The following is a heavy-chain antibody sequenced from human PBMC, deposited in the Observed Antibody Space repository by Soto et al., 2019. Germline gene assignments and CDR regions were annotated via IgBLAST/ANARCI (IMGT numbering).Heavy chain of an antibody. Sequence: GGSLRLSCAAFGFTFSSYAMSWVRQAPGKGLEWVSAISGSGGSTYYADSVKGRLTISRDNSKNTLYLQMNSLRAEDTAVYYCAKQQQLVHGYFDYWGQGTLVTVSS. CDR1: GFTFSSYA. J-gene: IGHJ4*02. CDR2: ISGSGGST. D-gene: IGHD6-13*01. V-gene: IGHV3-23*01. CDR3: AKQQQLVHGYFDY.